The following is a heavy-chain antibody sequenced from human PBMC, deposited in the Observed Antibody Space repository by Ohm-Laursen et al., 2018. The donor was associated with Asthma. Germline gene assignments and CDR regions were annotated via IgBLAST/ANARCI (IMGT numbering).Heavy chain of an antibody. CDR3: AHRGTYYGDLRWRYYFDY. J-gene: IGHJ4*02. D-gene: IGHD4-17*01. V-gene: IGHV2-5*02. Sequence: TQTLTLTCTFSGFSLTTSGVGVGWIRQPPGKALEWHALIYWDDDKRYSPSLKSRLTINKDTSKNRVVLTMTNMDPVDTATYYCAHRGTYYGDLRWRYYFDYWGQGTLITVSS. CDR2: IYWDDDK. CDR1: GFSLTTSGVG.